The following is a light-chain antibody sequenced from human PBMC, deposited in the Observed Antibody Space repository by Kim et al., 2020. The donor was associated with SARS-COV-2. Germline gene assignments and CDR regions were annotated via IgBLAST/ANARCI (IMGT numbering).Light chain of an antibody. CDR1: AGAVTCGHY. V-gene: IGLV7-43*01. CDR2: SPT. Sequence: TGAASAGAVTCGHYPNRVQQKPGQTPRSLIYSPTNKHSWTPARFSGSLLGGKAALTLSGVQPEDEAEYYCLLYYGAVWVFGGGTQLTVL. CDR3: LLYYGAVWV. J-gene: IGLJ3*02.